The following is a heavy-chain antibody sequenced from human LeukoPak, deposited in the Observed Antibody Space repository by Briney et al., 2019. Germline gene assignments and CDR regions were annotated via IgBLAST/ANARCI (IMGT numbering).Heavy chain of an antibody. D-gene: IGHD3-10*01. J-gene: IGHJ4*02. CDR2: ISSSSSYI. Sequence: GGSLRLSCAASGFTFSSYSMNWVRQAPGKGLEWVSFISSSSSYIYYADSVKGRFTISRDNAKNSLYLQMNSLRAEDTAVYYCAKDPSKMVRGVTGFDYWGQGTLVTVSS. V-gene: IGHV3-21*04. CDR1: GFTFSSYS. CDR3: AKDPSKMVRGVTGFDY.